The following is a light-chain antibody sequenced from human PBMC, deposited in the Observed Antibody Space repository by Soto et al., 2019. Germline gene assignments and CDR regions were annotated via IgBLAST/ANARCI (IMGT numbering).Light chain of an antibody. V-gene: IGKV3-20*01. Sequence: EIGLTQSPGTLSLSPGERATLSCRASQRVSSAYLAWYKQKPGQALRLLMYGASNRATGTPDRFSGSGSGTDYTLNISRLAPEDLAVYYCHHYDNWGPVGPGTKVHIK. CDR2: GAS. CDR1: QRVSSAY. J-gene: IGKJ3*01. CDR3: HHYDNWGP.